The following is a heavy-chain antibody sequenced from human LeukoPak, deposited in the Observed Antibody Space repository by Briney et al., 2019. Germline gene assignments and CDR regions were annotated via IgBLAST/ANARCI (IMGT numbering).Heavy chain of an antibody. Sequence: PSETLSLTCTVSGGSISSYYWSWIRQPPGKGLEWIGYIYYSGSTNYNSSLKSRVTISVDTSKNQFSLKLSSVTAADTAVYYCASAPGIGSGWYVWGQGTLVTVSS. V-gene: IGHV4-59*12. CDR1: GGSISSYY. CDR3: ASAPGIGSGWYV. CDR2: IYYSGST. D-gene: IGHD6-19*01. J-gene: IGHJ4*02.